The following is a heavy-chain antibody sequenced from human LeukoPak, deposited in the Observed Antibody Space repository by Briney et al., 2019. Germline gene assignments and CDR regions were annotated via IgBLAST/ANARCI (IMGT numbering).Heavy chain of an antibody. V-gene: IGHV3-33*01. D-gene: IGHD5-12*01. CDR2: IWYDGSNK. Sequence: GRSRRLSCAVSGFTFSSYGMHWVRQAPGKGLEWVAVIWYDGSNKYYADSVKGRFTISRDNSKNTLYLQMNSLRVEGTAVYYCARGRDGQYSGYDCLDVWGQGTTVTVSS. J-gene: IGHJ6*02. CDR1: GFTFSSYG. CDR3: ARGRDGQYSGYDCLDV.